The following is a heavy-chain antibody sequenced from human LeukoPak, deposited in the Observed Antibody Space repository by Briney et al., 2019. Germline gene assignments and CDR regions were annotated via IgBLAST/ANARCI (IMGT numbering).Heavy chain of an antibody. J-gene: IGHJ4*02. Sequence: ASVKVSCKASGYTFTSYGISWVRQAPGQGLEGMGWISAYNGNTNYAQKRQGRVTMTTDTSTSTAYMELRSLRSDDTAVYYCAREFDILTGYSPLYYFDYWGQGTLVTVSS. CDR3: AREFDILTGYSPLYYFDY. D-gene: IGHD3-9*01. CDR1: GYTFTSYG. CDR2: ISAYNGNT. V-gene: IGHV1-18*04.